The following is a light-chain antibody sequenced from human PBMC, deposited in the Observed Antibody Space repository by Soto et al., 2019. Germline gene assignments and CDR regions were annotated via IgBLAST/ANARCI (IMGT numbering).Light chain of an antibody. CDR2: DAS. CDR3: HQRSNWPWYT. CDR1: QSVSTY. V-gene: IGKV3-11*01. J-gene: IGKJ2*01. Sequence: EIVLTQSPATLSLSPGERATLSCRASQSVSTYLAWYQQKLGQAPRLLIYDASNRATGIPARFSGSGSGTDFALTISSLEPEDFAVYFCHQRSNWPWYTFGQGTKLEIK.